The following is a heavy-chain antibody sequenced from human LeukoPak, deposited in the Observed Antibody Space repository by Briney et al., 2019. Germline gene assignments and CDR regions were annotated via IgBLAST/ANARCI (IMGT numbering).Heavy chain of an antibody. J-gene: IGHJ4*02. CDR3: AKDQLGATGNY. D-gene: IGHD1-26*01. Sequence: PGGSLRLSCAASGFTFSSYGMHWVRQAPGKGLEWVAFIRYDGSNKYCADSVKGRFTISRDNSKNTLYLQMNSLRAEDTAVYYCAKDQLGATGNYWGQGTLVTVSS. CDR2: IRYDGSNK. V-gene: IGHV3-30*02. CDR1: GFTFSSYG.